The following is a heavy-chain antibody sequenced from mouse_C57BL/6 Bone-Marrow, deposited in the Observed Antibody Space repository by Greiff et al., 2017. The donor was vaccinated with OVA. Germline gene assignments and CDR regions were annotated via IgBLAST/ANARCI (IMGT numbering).Heavy chain of an antibody. J-gene: IGHJ3*01. Sequence: EVKLMESGGGLVQPGGSLKLSCAASGFTFSDYYMYWVRQTPEKWLEWVAYISNGGGSTYYPDTVKGRFTISRDNAKNTLYLQMSRLKSEDTAMYYCARDWDRFAYWGQGTLVTVSA. D-gene: IGHD4-1*01. CDR2: ISNGGGST. CDR1: GFTFSDYY. CDR3: ARDWDRFAY. V-gene: IGHV5-12*01.